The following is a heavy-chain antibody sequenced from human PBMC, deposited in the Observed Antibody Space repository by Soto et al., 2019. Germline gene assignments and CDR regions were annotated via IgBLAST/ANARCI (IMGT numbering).Heavy chain of an antibody. CDR3: ARSLRGYSYGPFDY. J-gene: IGHJ4*02. CDR2: IYYTGST. Sequence: QVQLQESGPGLVKPSQTLSLTCTVSGGSISSSDQYWSWIRQPPAKGLEWMGDIYYTGSTYYNPSLKSRVTISEDTSKNQFSLKLRSVTAADAAVYYCARSLRGYSYGPFDYWGQGTLVTVSS. D-gene: IGHD5-18*01. V-gene: IGHV4-30-4*01. CDR1: GGSISSSDQY.